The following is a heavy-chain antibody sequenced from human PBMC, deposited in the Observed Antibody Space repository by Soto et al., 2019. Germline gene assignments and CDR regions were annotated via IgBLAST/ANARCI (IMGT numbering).Heavy chain of an antibody. V-gene: IGHV4-59*08. J-gene: IGHJ4*02. CDR1: GGSISSDY. D-gene: IGHD6-19*01. CDR3: ARGGWYEDH. Sequence: QVQLQESGPGLVKPSETLSLTCTVSGGSISSDYWSWIRQPPGKGLEWIGYSHNSGSTDYNPSLKIRVTISVDTSRNEFSLKLRSVTAADTAVYYCARGGWYEDHWGQGTLVTVSS. CDR2: SHNSGST.